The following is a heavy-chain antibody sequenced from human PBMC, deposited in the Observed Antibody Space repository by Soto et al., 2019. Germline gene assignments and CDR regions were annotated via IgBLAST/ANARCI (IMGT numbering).Heavy chain of an antibody. D-gene: IGHD5-18*01. J-gene: IGHJ6*02. CDR2: ISYDGSNK. V-gene: IGHV3-30*18. Sequence: QVQLVESGGGVVQPGRSLRLSCATSGFTFSSYGMHWVRQAPGKGLEWVAVISYDGSNKYYADSVKGRFTISRDNSKNTLYLQMNSLRAEDTAVYYCAKDTTAMVRYYYYGMDVWGQGTTVTVSS. CDR1: GFTFSSYG. CDR3: AKDTTAMVRYYYYGMDV.